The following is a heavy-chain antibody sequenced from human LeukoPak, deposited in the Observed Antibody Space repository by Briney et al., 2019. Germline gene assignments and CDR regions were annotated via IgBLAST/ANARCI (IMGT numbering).Heavy chain of an antibody. CDR1: GFTFSSYA. J-gene: IGHJ4*02. CDR2: ISWNSISI. Sequence: GGSLRLSCAASGFTFSSYAMHWVRQAPGKGLEWVSGISWNSISIDYADSVKGRFTISRDNAKNSLYLQMNSLRAEDTALYYCASTLKRDYWGQGTLVTVSS. V-gene: IGHV3-9*01. CDR3: ASTLKRDY. D-gene: IGHD2-2*01.